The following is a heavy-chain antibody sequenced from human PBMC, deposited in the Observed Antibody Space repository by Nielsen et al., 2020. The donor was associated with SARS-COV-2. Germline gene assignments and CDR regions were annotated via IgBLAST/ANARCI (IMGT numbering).Heavy chain of an antibody. CDR3: ARTYDFWSGYPSTFNYGMDV. CDR2: ISYDGSNK. J-gene: IGHJ6*02. V-gene: IGHV3-30-3*01. D-gene: IGHD3-3*01. Sequence: GGSLRLSCAASGFTFSSYAMHWVRQAPGKGLEWVAVISYDGSNKYYADSVKGRFTISRDNSKNTLYLQMNSLRAEDTAVYYCARTYDFWSGYPSTFNYGMDVWGQGTTVTVSS. CDR1: GFTFSSYA.